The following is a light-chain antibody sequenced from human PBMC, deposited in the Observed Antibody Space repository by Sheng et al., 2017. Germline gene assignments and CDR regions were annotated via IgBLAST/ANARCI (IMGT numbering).Light chain of an antibody. V-gene: IGKV3-11*01. J-gene: IGKJ4*01. CDR3: QQRSNWPLT. CDR2: DAS. Sequence: EIVLTQSPATLSLSPGERATLSCRASENIRSYLAWYQQKPGQAPRLLVSDASSRADLASHARFSGSGSGTGFTLTISSLEPEDSAVYYCQQRSNWPLTFGGGTKVEIK. CDR1: ENIRSY.